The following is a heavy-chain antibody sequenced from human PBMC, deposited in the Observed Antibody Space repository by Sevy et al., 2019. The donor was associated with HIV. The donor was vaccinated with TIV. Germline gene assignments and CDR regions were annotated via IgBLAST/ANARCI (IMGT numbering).Heavy chain of an antibody. CDR1: GFTFSSYS. CDR2: ISSSSSTI. D-gene: IGHD3-22*01. V-gene: IGHV3-48*02. J-gene: IGHJ5*02. CDR3: ARSGGIITMIENKYNWFDP. Sequence: GESLKISCAASGFTFSSYSMNWVRQAPGKGVEWVSYISSSSSTIYYADSVKGRFTIPRDNAKNSLYLQMNSLRDEDTAVYYCARSGGIITMIENKYNWFDPWGQGTLVTVSS.